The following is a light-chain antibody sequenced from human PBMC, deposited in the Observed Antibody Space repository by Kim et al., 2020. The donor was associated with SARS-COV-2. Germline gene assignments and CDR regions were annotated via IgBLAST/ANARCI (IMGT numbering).Light chain of an antibody. J-gene: IGKJ2*01. V-gene: IGKV4-1*01. CDR2: WAS. Sequence: DIVMTQSPDSLAASLGERATINCESSQSVLSSSNNKNYLAWYQQKPGQPPKLLIYWASTRESGVPDRFSGSGSGTDFTLTISSLQAEDVAVYYCQQYYGIPYTFGQGTKLEI. CDR1: QSVLSSSNNKNY. CDR3: QQYYGIPYT.